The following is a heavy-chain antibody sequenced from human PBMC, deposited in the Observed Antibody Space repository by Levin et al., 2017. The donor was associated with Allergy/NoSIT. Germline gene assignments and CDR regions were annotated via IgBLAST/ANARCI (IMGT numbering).Heavy chain of an antibody. CDR1: GYTFTNYG. J-gene: IGHJ3*02. CDR2: ISPYSGSP. Sequence: ASVKVSCKASGYTFTNYGVTWVRQAPGQGLEWMGWISPYSGSPTYAQNLQGRVTLTTDTSTSTAYMELKTLRSDDTALYYCAREDMGAFDIWGHGTMVTVSS. V-gene: IGHV1-18*01. CDR3: AREDMGAFDI.